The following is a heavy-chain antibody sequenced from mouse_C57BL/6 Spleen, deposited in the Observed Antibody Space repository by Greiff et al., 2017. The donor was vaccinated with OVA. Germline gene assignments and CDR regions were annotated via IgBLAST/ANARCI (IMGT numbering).Heavy chain of an antibody. D-gene: IGHD1-1*01. Sequence: QVQLQQSGAELVKPGASVTLSCKASGYTFTSYWMHWVKQRPGRGLEWIGRIDPNSGGTKYNEKFKSKATLTVDKPSSTAYMQLSSLTSEDSAVYYCASLTTVVEGDYVDYWGQGTTLTVSS. CDR1: GYTFTSYW. CDR2: IDPNSGGT. J-gene: IGHJ2*01. V-gene: IGHV1-72*01. CDR3: ASLTTVVEGDYVDY.